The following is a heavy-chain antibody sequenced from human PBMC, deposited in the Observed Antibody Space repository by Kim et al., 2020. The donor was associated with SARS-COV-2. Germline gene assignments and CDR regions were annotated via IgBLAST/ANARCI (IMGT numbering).Heavy chain of an antibody. CDR2: IYYSGST. J-gene: IGHJ4*02. V-gene: IGHV4-59*13. CDR1: GGSISSYY. Sequence: SETLSLTCTVSGGSISSYYWSWIRQPPGKGLEWIGYIYYSGSTNYNPSLKSRVTISVDTSKNQFSLKLSSVTAADTAVYYCASQEVAGSTFDYWGQGTLVTVSS. D-gene: IGHD6-19*01. CDR3: ASQEVAGSTFDY.